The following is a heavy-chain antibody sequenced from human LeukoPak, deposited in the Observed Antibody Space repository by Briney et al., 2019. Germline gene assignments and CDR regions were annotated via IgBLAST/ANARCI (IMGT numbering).Heavy chain of an antibody. J-gene: IGHJ4*02. CDR3: ARGIAARFVNYFDY. CDR2: ISASGDTT. V-gene: IGHV3-23*01. Sequence: GGSLRLSCAASGFPFSAYAMSWVRQAPGKGLEWVSAISASGDTTYYADSVKGRFTISRDNSKNTLYLQMNSLRAEDTAVYYCARGIAARFVNYFDYWGQGTLVTVSS. D-gene: IGHD6-6*01. CDR1: GFPFSAYA.